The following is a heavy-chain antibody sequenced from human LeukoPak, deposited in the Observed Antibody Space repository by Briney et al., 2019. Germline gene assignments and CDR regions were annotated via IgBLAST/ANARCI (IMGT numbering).Heavy chain of an antibody. CDR1: GFTFNGYW. CDR2: INGDGSST. D-gene: IGHD2-15*01. J-gene: IGHJ4*02. V-gene: IGHV3-74*01. CDR3: ARSFYCSGGSCYDTLCDY. Sequence: GGSLRLSCAASGFTFNGYWMHWVCQAPGKGLVWVSHINGDGSSTTYADSVKGRFTISRDNAKNTLYLQMNSLRVEDTAVYYCARSFYCSGGSCYDTLCDYWGQGTLVSVSS.